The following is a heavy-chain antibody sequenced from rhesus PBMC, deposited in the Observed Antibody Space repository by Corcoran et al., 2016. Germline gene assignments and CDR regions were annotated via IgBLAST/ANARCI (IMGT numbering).Heavy chain of an antibody. CDR3: ARVGSSWSEWDTVGTEWYFDL. CDR2: IYGMGGSN. J-gene: IGHJ2*01. V-gene: IGHV4S14*01. Sequence: QVQLQESGPGRVKPSETLSLTCAVSGYSHSSGYYWGWIRPPPGKGLEGRGIIYGMGGSNYLNPSLKSRVTLSVDTSKNQFSLKLSSVTAADTAVYYCARVGSSWSEWDTVGTEWYFDLWGPGTPITISS. CDR1: GYSHSSGYY. D-gene: IGHD5-42*01.